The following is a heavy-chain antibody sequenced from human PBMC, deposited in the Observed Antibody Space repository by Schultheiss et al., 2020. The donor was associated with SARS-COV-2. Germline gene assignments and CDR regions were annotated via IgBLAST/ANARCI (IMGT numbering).Heavy chain of an antibody. Sequence: GESLKISCAASGFTFSSYSMNWVRQAPGKGLEWVSSISSSSSYIYYADSVKGRFTISRDNAKNSLYLQMNSLRAEDTAVYYCARDGPFDYWGQGTLVTVSS. CDR1: GFTFSSYS. J-gene: IGHJ4*02. CDR2: ISSSSSYI. V-gene: IGHV3-21*01. CDR3: ARDGPFDY.